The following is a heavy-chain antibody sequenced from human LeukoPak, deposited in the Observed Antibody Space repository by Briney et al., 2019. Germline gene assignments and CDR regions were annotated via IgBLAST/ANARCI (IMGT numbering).Heavy chain of an antibody. J-gene: IGHJ4*02. D-gene: IGHD3-10*01. CDR1: GFTFDDYG. V-gene: IGHV3-20*04. Sequence: GGSLRLSCAASGFTFDDYGMSWVRQAPGKGLEWVSGINWNGDRTGYADSVKGRFTISRDNAKNSLYLLMNSLRAEDTALYYCARSGYYGSGSYYQFDYWGQGTLVTVSS. CDR2: INWNGDRT. CDR3: ARSGYYGSGSYYQFDY.